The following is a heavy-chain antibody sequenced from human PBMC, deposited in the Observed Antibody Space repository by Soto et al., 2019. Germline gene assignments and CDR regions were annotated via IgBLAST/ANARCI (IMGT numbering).Heavy chain of an antibody. J-gene: IGHJ5*02. CDR2: IYYSGST. Sequence: SETLSLTCTVSGGSISSYYWSWIRQPPGKGLEWIGYIYYSGSTNYNPSLKSRVTISVDTSKNQFSLKLSSVTAADTAVYYCARVARLRFLEWLKVDPWGQGTLVTVSS. CDR1: GGSISSYY. CDR3: ARVARLRFLEWLKVDP. V-gene: IGHV4-59*01. D-gene: IGHD3-3*01.